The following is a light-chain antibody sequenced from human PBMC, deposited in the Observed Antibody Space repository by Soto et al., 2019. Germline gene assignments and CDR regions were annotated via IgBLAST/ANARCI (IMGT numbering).Light chain of an antibody. J-gene: IGKJ1*01. V-gene: IGKV1-5*03. Sequence: DIQMTQSPSTLSASVGDRVTITCRASQSVDRWLAWYQQRPGKAPKALIYKASNLESGVPSRFSGRGSGTEFALPLTSLQPGASAAYYCQQYTTLVTFGQGTMVEMK. CDR1: QSVDRW. CDR2: KAS. CDR3: QQYTTLVT.